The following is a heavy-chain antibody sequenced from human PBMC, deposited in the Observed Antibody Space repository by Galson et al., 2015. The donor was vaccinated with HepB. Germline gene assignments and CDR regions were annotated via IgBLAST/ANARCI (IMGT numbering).Heavy chain of an antibody. CDR1: GFVFDRYA. CDR2: INRDGSST. V-gene: IGHV3-74*01. Sequence: SLRLSCAASGFVFDRYAMSWVRQAPGKGLVWVSRINRDGSSTNYADSVKGRFAISRDNAKNTLYLQMSSLRAEDTAVYYCARGIEVVPDASGMDVWGQGTTVTVSS. J-gene: IGHJ6*02. CDR3: ARGIEVVPDASGMDV. D-gene: IGHD2-2*01.